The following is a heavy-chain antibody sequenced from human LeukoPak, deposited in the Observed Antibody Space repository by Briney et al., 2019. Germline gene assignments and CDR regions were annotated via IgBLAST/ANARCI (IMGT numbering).Heavy chain of an antibody. V-gene: IGHV3-48*02. J-gene: IGHJ6*02. Sequence: QPGGSLRLSCAASGFTFSSYSMNWVRQAPGKGLEWVSYISSSSSTIYYADSVKGRFTISRDNAKNSLYLQMNSLRDEDTTVYYSAREDFSGILYIDWNIPRGMDVWDQGTTVTVSS. CDR2: ISSSSSTI. CDR3: AREDFSGILYIDWNIPRGMDV. CDR1: GFTFSSYS. D-gene: IGHD3-9*01.